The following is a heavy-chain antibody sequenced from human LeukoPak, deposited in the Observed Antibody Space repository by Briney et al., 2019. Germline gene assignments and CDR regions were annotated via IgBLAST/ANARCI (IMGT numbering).Heavy chain of an antibody. D-gene: IGHD4-17*01. CDR1: GFIFSSYS. V-gene: IGHV3-48*01. CDR2: ISSGSGTT. Sequence: GGSLRLSCAASGFIFSSYSMNWVRQTPGKGLERRSYISSGSGTTYYGDSVQGRFITSRDNAKNSLHLQMNSLRAEDTGVYYCAKDRGNDYGVCDYWGQGILVTVSS. J-gene: IGHJ4*02. CDR3: AKDRGNDYGVCDY.